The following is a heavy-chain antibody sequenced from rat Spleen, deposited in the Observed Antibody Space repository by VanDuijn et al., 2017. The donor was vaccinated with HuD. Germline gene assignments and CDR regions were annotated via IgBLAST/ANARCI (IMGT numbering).Heavy chain of an antibody. CDR2: INYDGHNI. CDR3: ARHTYYGYYFDY. Sequence: EVHLVESNGGLVQPGRSLKLSCVASGFTFSDYYMAWVRQAPTKGLEWVATINYDGHNIYYRDSVKGRFSISRDNARNTLYLQMDSLRSEDTATYYCARHTYYGYYFDYWGQGVMITVSS. CDR1: GFTFSDYY. V-gene: IGHV5-29*01. J-gene: IGHJ2*01. D-gene: IGHD1-9*01.